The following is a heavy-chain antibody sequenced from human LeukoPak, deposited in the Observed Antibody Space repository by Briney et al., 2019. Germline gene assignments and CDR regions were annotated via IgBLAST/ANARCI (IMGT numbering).Heavy chain of an antibody. V-gene: IGHV4-34*01. CDR3: ARGPVSDY. J-gene: IGHJ4*02. CDR2: INHSGST. CDR1: GGSFSGYY. Sequence: SETLSLTCAVYGGSFSGYYWSWIRQPPGKGLEWIGEINHSGSTNYNPSLKSRVTISVDTSKNQSSLKLSSVTAADTAVYYCARGPVSDYWGQGTLVTVSS.